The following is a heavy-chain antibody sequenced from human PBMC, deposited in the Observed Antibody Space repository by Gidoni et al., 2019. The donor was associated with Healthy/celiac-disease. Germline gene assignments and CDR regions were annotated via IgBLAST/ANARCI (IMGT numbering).Heavy chain of an antibody. V-gene: IGHV1-18*01. CDR1: GYTFTSYG. J-gene: IGHJ5*02. CDR2: ISAYNSNT. Sequence: QVQLVQSGAEVKKPGASVKVSCKASGYTFTSYGIRWVRQAPGQGLGWMGWISAYNSNTNYAQKLQGRVTMTTDTSTSTAYMELRSLRSDDTAVYYCARVTFPITMVRGAARGWFDPWGQGTLVTVSS. CDR3: ARVTFPITMVRGAARGWFDP. D-gene: IGHD3-10*01.